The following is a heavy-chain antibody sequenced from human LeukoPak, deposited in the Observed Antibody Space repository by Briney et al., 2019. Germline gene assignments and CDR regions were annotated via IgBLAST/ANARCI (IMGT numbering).Heavy chain of an antibody. D-gene: IGHD3-10*01. CDR2: ISGSGAMT. V-gene: IGHV3-23*01. J-gene: IGHJ4*02. Sequence: GGSLRLSCAASGFTFSGRWMSWVRQAPGKGLEWVSSISGSGAMTYYADSVRGRSTISRDNAMDILYLQMNGLRADDTAVYYCAKDRVDGSGSQLDSWGQGSLVLVSS. CDR3: AKDRVDGSGSQLDS. CDR1: GFTFSGRW.